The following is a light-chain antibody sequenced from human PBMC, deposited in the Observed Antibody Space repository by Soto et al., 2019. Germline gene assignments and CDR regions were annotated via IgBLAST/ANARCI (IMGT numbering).Light chain of an antibody. J-gene: IGKJ2*01. Sequence: EIVLTQSPGTLSLSPGERATLSCGASQSLSSNSLAWYQQKPGQAPRLLIYGASSRATGIPDRFSGSGSGTDFTLTISRLEPKDFAVYYCQQYGTSPYTFGQGTQLEIK. V-gene: IGKV3-20*01. CDR3: QQYGTSPYT. CDR1: QSLSSNS. CDR2: GAS.